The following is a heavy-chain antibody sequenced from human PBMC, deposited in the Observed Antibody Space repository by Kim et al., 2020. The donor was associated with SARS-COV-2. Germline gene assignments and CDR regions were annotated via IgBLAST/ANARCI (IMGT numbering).Heavy chain of an antibody. CDR3: ARSKLFNYAFDI. V-gene: IGHV1-69*01. J-gene: IGHJ3*02. Sequence: NVAQKFQGRDTITADESTSTAYMELSSLRSEDTAVYYCARSKLFNYAFDIWGQGTMVTVSS. D-gene: IGHD2-21*01.